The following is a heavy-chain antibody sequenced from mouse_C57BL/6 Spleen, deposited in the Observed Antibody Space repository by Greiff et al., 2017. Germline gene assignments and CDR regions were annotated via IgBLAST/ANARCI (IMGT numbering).Heavy chain of an antibody. J-gene: IGHJ3*01. V-gene: IGHV1-76*01. CDR1: GYTFTDYY. Sequence: VKLMESGAELVRPGASVKLSCKASGYTFTDYYINWVKQRPGQGLEWIARIYPGSGNTYYNEKFKGKATLTAEKSSSTAYMQLSSLTSEDSAVYFCARSGDYRGFAYWGQGTLVTVSA. CDR2: IYPGSGNT. D-gene: IGHD2-4*01. CDR3: ARSGDYRGFAY.